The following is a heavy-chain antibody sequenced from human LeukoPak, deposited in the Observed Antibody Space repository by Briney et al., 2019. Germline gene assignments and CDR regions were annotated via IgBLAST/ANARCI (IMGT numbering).Heavy chain of an antibody. CDR1: GGSISSSSYY. V-gene: IGHV4-39*01. CDR3: ARRGVSFLDY. CDR2: IYYSGST. Sequence: ASETLSLTCTVSGGSISSSSYYWGWIRQPPGKGLEWIGSIYYSGSTYYNPSLKSRVTISVDTSKNQFSLKLSSVTAVDTAVYYCARRGVSFLDYWGQGTLVTVSS. D-gene: IGHD6-13*01. J-gene: IGHJ4*02.